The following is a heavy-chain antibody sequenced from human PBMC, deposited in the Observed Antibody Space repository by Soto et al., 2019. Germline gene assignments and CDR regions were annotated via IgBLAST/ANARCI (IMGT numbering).Heavy chain of an antibody. CDR3: MTHAVIYSRGH. V-gene: IGHV3-15*01. D-gene: IGHD1-26*01. J-gene: IGHJ4*02. CDR2: IKTVTDGGTT. CDR1: GFTFSNDW. Sequence: PGGSLRLSCAASGFTFSNDWMNWVRQAPGKGLEWVARIKTVTDGGTTDYAAPVKGRFFISRDDSKSTLYLQMNSLKTEDTAIYYCMTHAVIYSRGHWGKGTLVTVS.